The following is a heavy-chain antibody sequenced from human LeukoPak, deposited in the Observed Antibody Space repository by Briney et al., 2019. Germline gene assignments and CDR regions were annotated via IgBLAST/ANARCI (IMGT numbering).Heavy chain of an antibody. V-gene: IGHV4-34*01. D-gene: IGHD6-13*01. J-gene: IGHJ5*02. CDR3: ARGYFSSWYVNWFDP. CDR1: GGSFSGYY. Sequence: PSETLSLTCAVYGGSFSGYYWGWIRQPPGKGLEWIAIIYHSGSTYYNPSLKSRVTISVDTSKNQFSLNLSSVTAADTAVYYCARGYFSSWYVNWFDPWGQGTLVTISS. CDR2: IYHSGST.